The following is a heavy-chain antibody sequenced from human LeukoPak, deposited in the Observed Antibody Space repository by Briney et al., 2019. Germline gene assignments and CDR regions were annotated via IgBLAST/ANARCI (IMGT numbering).Heavy chain of an antibody. D-gene: IGHD5-18*01. CDR2: IRYDGSNK. J-gene: IGHJ6*03. V-gene: IGHV3-30*02. Sequence: PGGSLRLSCAASGFTFSSYGMHWVRQAPGKGLEWVAFIRYDGSNKYYADSVKGRFTIPRDSSKNTLYLQMNSLRAEDTAVYYCAKDRVDTAMVISYYYYYYMDVWGKGTTVTVSS. CDR1: GFTFSSYG. CDR3: AKDRVDTAMVISYYYYYYMDV.